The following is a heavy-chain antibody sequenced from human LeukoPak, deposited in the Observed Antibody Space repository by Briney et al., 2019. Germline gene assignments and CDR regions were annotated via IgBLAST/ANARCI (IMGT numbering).Heavy chain of an antibody. Sequence: KPSETLSLTCTVSGGSISSYYWSWIRQPPGKGLEWIGEINHSGSTNYNPSLKSRVTISVDTSKNQFSLKLSSVTAADTAVYYCARGQGGYCSSTSCYTDYYMDVWGKGTTVTVSS. CDR3: ARGQGGYCSSTSCYTDYYMDV. CDR1: GGSISSYY. V-gene: IGHV4-34*01. D-gene: IGHD2-2*02. J-gene: IGHJ6*03. CDR2: INHSGST.